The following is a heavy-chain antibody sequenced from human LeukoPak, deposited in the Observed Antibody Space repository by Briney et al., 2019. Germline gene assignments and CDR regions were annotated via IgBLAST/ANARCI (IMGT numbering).Heavy chain of an antibody. V-gene: IGHV3-23*03. CDR1: GFTFSSYA. Sequence: GGSLRLSCAASGFTFSSYAMSWLRQAPGKGLEWVSVIYSGGSTSYADSVKGRFTISRDNAKNSLYLQMNSLIAEDTAVYYCAGRGRIFGVVIIGYFDYWGQGTLVTVSS. J-gene: IGHJ4*02. CDR2: IYSGGST. CDR3: AGRGRIFGVVIIGYFDY. D-gene: IGHD3-3*01.